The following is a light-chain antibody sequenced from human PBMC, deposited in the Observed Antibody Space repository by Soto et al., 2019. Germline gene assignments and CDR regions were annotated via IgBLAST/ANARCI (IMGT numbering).Light chain of an antibody. Sequence: QSVLTQPPSVSGAPGQRVTISCTGSSSNIGAGYDVNWYQQLPGSAPKLLIYVNSNRPSGVPDRFSGSKSGTSASLAITGLQAEDEADYYCQSYDSSLSVNVVFGGGTKVTVL. V-gene: IGLV1-40*01. CDR3: QSYDSSLSVNVV. J-gene: IGLJ2*01. CDR2: VNS. CDR1: SSNIGAGYD.